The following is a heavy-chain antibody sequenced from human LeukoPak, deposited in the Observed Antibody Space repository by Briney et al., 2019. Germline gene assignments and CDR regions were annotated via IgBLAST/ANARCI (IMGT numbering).Heavy chain of an antibody. D-gene: IGHD6-13*01. Sequence: SVKVSCKASGGTFSSYAISWVRQAPGQGLEWMGGIIPIFGTANYAQKFQGRVTITADESTSTAYMELSSVRSEDTAVYYCARDLVAAAGFDYWGQGTLVTVSS. CDR2: IIPIFGTA. J-gene: IGHJ4*02. CDR3: ARDLVAAAGFDY. CDR1: GGTFSSYA. V-gene: IGHV1-69*13.